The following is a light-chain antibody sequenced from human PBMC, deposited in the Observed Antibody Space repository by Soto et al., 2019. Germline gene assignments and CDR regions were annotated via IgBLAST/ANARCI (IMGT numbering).Light chain of an antibody. Sequence: FVMTQSPATLSLSPGDRATLSCRASQSVGTYLVWYQQKPGQTPRLLIYDASNRATGVPARFSGSGSGTDFTLTISNLEPEDFAVYYCQQRQDWPLTFGGGTKVEIK. V-gene: IGKV3-11*01. CDR1: QSVGTY. CDR3: QQRQDWPLT. CDR2: DAS. J-gene: IGKJ4*01.